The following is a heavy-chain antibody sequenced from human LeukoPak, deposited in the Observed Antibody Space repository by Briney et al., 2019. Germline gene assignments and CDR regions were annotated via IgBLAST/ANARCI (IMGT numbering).Heavy chain of an antibody. V-gene: IGHV4-39*07. CDR3: AWSTGPSDRLRLGFAFDI. J-gene: IGHJ3*02. CDR2: IYYSGST. CDR1: GGSISSSSYY. D-gene: IGHD3-16*01. Sequence: PSETLSLTCTVSGGSISSSSYYWGWIRQPPGKGLEWIGSIYYSGSTYYNPSLKSRVTISVDTSKNQFSLKLSSVTAADTAVYYCAWSTGPSDRLRLGFAFDIWGQGTMVTVSS.